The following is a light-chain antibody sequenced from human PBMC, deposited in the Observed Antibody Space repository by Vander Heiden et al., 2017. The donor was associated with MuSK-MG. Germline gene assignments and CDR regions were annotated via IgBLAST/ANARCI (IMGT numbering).Light chain of an antibody. J-gene: IGKJ3*01. CDR2: AAS. CDR1: QSISSY. V-gene: IGKV1-39*01. Sequence: DIQMTQSPSSLSASVGDRVTITCRASQSISSYVSWYQQKPGKAPQLLIYAASSLQSGVPSRFSGSGAGTDFTLTIRRLQPEDFATYFCQPSHSPPRTFGHGTKVDIK. CDR3: QPSHSPPRT.